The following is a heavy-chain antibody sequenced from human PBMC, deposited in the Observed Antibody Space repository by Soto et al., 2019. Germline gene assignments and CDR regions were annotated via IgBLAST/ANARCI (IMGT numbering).Heavy chain of an antibody. CDR3: ATGSMVLRFLEWSHGTRYYFDY. V-gene: IGHV1-24*01. CDR2: FDPEDGET. CDR1: GYTLTELS. D-gene: IGHD3-3*01. J-gene: IGHJ4*02. Sequence: ASVKVSCKVSGYTLTELSMHWVRHAPGKGLEWMGGFDPEDGETIYAQKFQGRVTMTEDTSTDTAYMELSSLRSEDTAVYYCATGSMVLRFLEWSHGTRYYFDYWGQGTLVTVSS.